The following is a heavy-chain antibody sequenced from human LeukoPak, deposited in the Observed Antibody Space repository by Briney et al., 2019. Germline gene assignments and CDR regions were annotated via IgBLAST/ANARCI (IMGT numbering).Heavy chain of an antibody. J-gene: IGHJ6*02. CDR2: ISFDGSEN. V-gene: IGHV3-30*04. Sequence: PGGSLRLSCVGSEFSFSSYAMHWVRQAPGKGLEWVAVISFDGSENHYADPVKGRFTISRDNSKNTVYLQTNSLRPEDTAMYYCARDKVEQMVSKVMDVWGQGTTVTVSS. CDR1: EFSFSSYA. D-gene: IGHD6-13*01. CDR3: ARDKVEQMVSKVMDV.